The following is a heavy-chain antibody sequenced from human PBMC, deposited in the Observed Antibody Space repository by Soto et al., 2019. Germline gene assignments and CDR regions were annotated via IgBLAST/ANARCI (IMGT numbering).Heavy chain of an antibody. CDR3: ARLEYGDSQRVYYFGY. J-gene: IGHJ4*02. CDR2: IYHNGGT. CDR1: GGSISSTNW. D-gene: IGHD4-17*01. Sequence: NPSETLSLTCAVSGGSISSTNWWSWVRQPPGKGLEWIGEIYHNGGTNYSPSLKSRVTMSVDKSKNQFSLKLSSVTAADTAVYYCARLEYGDSQRVYYFGYWGQGTLVTISS. V-gene: IGHV4-4*02.